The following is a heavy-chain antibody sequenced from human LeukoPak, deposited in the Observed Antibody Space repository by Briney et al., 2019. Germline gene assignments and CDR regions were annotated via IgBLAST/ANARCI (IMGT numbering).Heavy chain of an antibody. CDR2: IYYDGNT. CDR1: GDSISTSAYY. D-gene: IGHD3-10*01. CDR3: ARRYYYGSGSPEY. Sequence: SETLSLTCAVSGDSISTSAYYWDWSRQPPRKGLEWIGNIYYDGNTRYNPSLKSRVTISVDRSKNQFSLKLSSVTAADTAVYYCARRYYYGSGSPEYWGQGTQVTVSS. J-gene: IGHJ4*02. V-gene: IGHV4-39*01.